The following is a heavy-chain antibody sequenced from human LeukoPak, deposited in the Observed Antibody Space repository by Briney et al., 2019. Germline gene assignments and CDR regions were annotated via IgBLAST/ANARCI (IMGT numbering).Heavy chain of an antibody. V-gene: IGHV4-59*01. D-gene: IGHD6-6*01. CDR1: GGSISNYF. Sequence: SETLSLTCTVSGGSISNYFWYWIRQPPGKGMEDIEHIYYSGFTNYNPSLKSRVTMSVDTSKNQFSLKLGSVTAADTAVYYCARYGSSSLRAGYYYYMDVWGKGTTVTVSS. CDR2: IYYSGFT. J-gene: IGHJ6*03. CDR3: ARYGSSSLRAGYYYYMDV.